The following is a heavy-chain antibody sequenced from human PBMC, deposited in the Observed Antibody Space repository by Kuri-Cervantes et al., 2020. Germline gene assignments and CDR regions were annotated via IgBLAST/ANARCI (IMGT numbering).Heavy chain of an antibody. CDR3: AKDDVLLWFGPPLNYCGMDV. Sequence: GGSLRLSCAASGFTFGSYAMHWVRQAPGKGLEWVAVISYDGSNKYYADSVKGRFTISRDNSKNTLYLQMNSLRAEDTAVYYCAKDDVLLWFGPPLNYCGMDVWGQGTTVTVSS. D-gene: IGHD3-10*01. CDR1: GFTFGSYA. J-gene: IGHJ6*02. V-gene: IGHV3-30-3*01. CDR2: ISYDGSNK.